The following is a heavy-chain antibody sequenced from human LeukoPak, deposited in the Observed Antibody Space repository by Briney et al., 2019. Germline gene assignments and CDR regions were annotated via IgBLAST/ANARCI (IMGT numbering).Heavy chain of an antibody. D-gene: IGHD2-2*01. CDR1: GYTFTSYG. V-gene: IGHV1-18*01. Sequence: ASVKVSCKASGYTFTSYGFNWVRQAPGQGLEWMGWISPYYGNTNYAQKVQDRVTMTTDTATSVAYLELRSLRSDDTAVYYCARDTYCSSTSCFPYYMDVWGTGTTVTVSS. CDR3: ARDTYCSSTSCFPYYMDV. CDR2: ISPYYGNT. J-gene: IGHJ6*03.